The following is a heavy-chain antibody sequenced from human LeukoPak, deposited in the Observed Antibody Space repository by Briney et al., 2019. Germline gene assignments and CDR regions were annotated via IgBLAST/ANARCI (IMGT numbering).Heavy chain of an antibody. CDR3: VRGWYYYDSSGHKYYFDY. CDR2: ISSSGSTI. J-gene: IGHJ4*02. D-gene: IGHD3-22*01. CDR1: GFTFSDYY. V-gene: IGHV3-11*04. Sequence: PGGSLRLSCAASGFTFSDYYMSWIRQAPGKGLEWVSYISSSGSTIYYADSVKGRFTISRVNAKNSLYLQMNSLGAEDTAVYYCVRGWYYYDSSGHKYYFDYWGQGTLVTVSS.